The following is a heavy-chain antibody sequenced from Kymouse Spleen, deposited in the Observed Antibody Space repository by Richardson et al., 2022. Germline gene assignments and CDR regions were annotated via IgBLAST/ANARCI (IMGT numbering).Heavy chain of an antibody. CDR1: GFTFSSYW. Sequence: EVQLVESGGGLVQPGGSLRLSCAASGFTFSSYWMSWVRQAPGKGLEWVANIKQDGSEKYYVDSVKGRFTISRDNAKNSLYLQMNSLRAEDTAVYYCARGIAAAGTGYFDLWGRGTLVTVSS. D-gene: IGHD6-13*01. CDR3: ARGIAAAGTGYFDL. CDR2: IKQDGSEK. V-gene: IGHV3-7*01. J-gene: IGHJ2*01.